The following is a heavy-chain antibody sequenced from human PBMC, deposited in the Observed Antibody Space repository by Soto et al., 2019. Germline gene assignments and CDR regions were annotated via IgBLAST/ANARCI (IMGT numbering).Heavy chain of an antibody. V-gene: IGHV1-46*01. CDR2: INPSAGST. D-gene: IGHD3-16*01. CDR1: GYTFTSYN. CDR3: AIVMMLTATDY. Sequence: QVQLVQSGAEVKKPGASVKVSCKAFGYTFTSYNMHWVRQAPGQGLEWVGIINPSAGSTNYAQKFQGRVTMTRDTSTSTVYMELSSLRYEDTAVYYCAIVMMLTATDYWGQGTLVTVSS. J-gene: IGHJ4*02.